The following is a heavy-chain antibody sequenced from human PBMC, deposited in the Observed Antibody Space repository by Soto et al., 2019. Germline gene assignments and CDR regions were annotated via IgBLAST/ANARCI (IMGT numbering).Heavy chain of an antibody. CDR1: GFTFSSYG. D-gene: IGHD6-25*01. J-gene: IGHJ6*02. V-gene: IGHV3-33*01. Sequence: PGGSLRLSCAASGFTFSSYGMHWVRQTPGKGLEWVTSIWYDGSNKYYADSVLGRFTISRDNSKNTLYLQMNSLRAEDTAVYYCARERIAAATYYYYGMDVWGQGTTVTVSS. CDR2: IWYDGSNK. CDR3: ARERIAAATYYYYGMDV.